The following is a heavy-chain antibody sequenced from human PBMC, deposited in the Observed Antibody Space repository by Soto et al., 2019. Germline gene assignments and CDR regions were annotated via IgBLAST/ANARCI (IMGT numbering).Heavy chain of an antibody. D-gene: IGHD4-17*01. CDR1: GGTFSSYT. V-gene: IGHV1-69*02. CDR3: ARVNNYGPQGAFDI. CDR2: IIPILGIA. J-gene: IGHJ3*02. Sequence: SVKVSCKASGGTFSSYTISWVRQAPGQGLEWMGRIIPILGIANYAQKFQGRVTITADKSTSTAYMELSSLRSEDTAVSYCARVNNYGPQGAFDIWGQGTMVTVSS.